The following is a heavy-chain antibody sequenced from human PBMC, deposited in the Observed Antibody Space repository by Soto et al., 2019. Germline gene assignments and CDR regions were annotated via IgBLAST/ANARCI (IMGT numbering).Heavy chain of an antibody. D-gene: IGHD6-19*01. CDR1: ESTFSTYW. CDR3: AGGSGWESGT. CDR2: IKEDGGEK. J-gene: IGHJ5*02. Sequence: EVQLVESGGGLAQPGGPLRPSCAVWESTFSTYWMTWVRQAPGKGLEWVANIKEDGGEKHYLESVRGRFTISRDNAKKSLYLEMNSLRADDTAVYYCAGGSGWESGTWGQGTLVTVSS. V-gene: IGHV3-7*05.